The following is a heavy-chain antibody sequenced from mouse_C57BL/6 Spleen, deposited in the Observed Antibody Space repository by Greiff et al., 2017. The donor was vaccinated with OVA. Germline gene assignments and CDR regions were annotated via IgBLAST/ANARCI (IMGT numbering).Heavy chain of an antibody. D-gene: IGHD1-1*01. CDR3: TRKGLLRALYYAMDY. Sequence: VKLQEPGPGLVAPSQCLSISCTVSGFSLTSYAISWVRQPPGQGLEWLGVIWTGGGTNYNSALKSRQSIRKVNSKSQVFLKMNSLQTDDTARYYGTRKGLLRALYYAMDYWGQGTSVTVSS. J-gene: IGHJ4*01. CDR1: GFSLTSYA. CDR2: IWTGGGT. V-gene: IGHV2-9-1*01.